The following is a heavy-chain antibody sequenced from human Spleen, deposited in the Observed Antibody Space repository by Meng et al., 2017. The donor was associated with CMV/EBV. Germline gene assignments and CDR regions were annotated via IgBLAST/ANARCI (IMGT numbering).Heavy chain of an antibody. D-gene: IGHD4-17*01. V-gene: IGHV1-18*01. CDR1: GYTFTSYG. Sequence: ASVKVSRKASGYTFTSYGISWVRQAPGQGLEWMGWISAYNGNTNYAQKLQGRVTMTTDTSTSTAYMELRSLRSDDTAVYYCARVNDYGDPGYFDYWGQGTLVTVSS. CDR3: ARVNDYGDPGYFDY. CDR2: ISAYNGNT. J-gene: IGHJ4*02.